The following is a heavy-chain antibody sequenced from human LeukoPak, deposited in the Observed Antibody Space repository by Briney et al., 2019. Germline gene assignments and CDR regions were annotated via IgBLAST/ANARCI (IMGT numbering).Heavy chain of an antibody. CDR3: AKGPDYSNYDWFDP. CDR2: ISGSGTST. CDR1: GFTFSSYA. Sequence: GGSLRLSCAASGFTFSSYAMSWVRQAPGKGLEWVSAISGSGTSTYYADSVKGRFTNSRDNSKNTLYLQMSSLRAADTAVYYCAKGPDYSNYDWFDPWGQGTLVTVSS. J-gene: IGHJ5*02. D-gene: IGHD4-11*01. V-gene: IGHV3-23*01.